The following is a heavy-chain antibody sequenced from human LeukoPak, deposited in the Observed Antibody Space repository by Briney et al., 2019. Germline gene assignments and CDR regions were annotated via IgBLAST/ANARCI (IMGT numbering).Heavy chain of an antibody. CDR1: GGTFSSYA. V-gene: IGHV1-69*13. J-gene: IGHJ4*02. CDR2: IIPIFGTA. D-gene: IGHD3-22*01. Sequence: SVKVSCKASGGTFSSYAISWVRQAPGQGLEWMGGIIPIFGTANYAQKFQGRVTITADESTSTAYMELSSLRSEDTAVYYCARGTYYDSSGYSGVRLFDYWGQGTLVTVSS. CDR3: ARGTYYDSSGYSGVRLFDY.